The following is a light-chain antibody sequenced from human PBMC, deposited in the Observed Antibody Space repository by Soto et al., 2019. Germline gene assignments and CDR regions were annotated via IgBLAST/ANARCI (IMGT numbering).Light chain of an antibody. CDR3: CSYAGACTYV. J-gene: IGLJ7*01. CDR2: DVS. V-gene: IGLV2-11*01. Sequence: QSVLTQPRSVSGSPGHSVTISCTGTSSDVGGYSYVSWYQQHPGKAPKLMISDVSKRPSGVPDRFSGSKFGNTASLTISGLQAEDEADYYCCSYAGACTYVFGSGTQLTVL. CDR1: SSDVGGYSY.